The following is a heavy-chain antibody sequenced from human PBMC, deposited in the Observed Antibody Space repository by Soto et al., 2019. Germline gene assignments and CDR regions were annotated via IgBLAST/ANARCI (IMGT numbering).Heavy chain of an antibody. CDR2: ISGSGRGT. D-gene: IGHD2-2*02. CDR3: VKDPLYTYPTNWFDP. Sequence: CGCLRLACAACGVTVSICAVGWVRQAQGKGLGWVSGISGSGRGTYYADSVKVRLTIYTDNSENTRYFQKKRLSHENTAVSPYVKDPLYTYPTNWFDPWGQGTLVTVSS. CDR1: GVTVSICA. V-gene: IGHV3-23*01. J-gene: IGHJ5*02.